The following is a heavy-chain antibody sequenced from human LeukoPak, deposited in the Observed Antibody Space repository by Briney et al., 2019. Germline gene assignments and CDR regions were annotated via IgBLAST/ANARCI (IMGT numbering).Heavy chain of an antibody. V-gene: IGHV3-53*01. D-gene: IGHD6-19*01. Sequence: GGSLRLSCAVSGFAVNTNYMTWVRQTPGKGLEWVSVIYSGGSTYYADSVKGRFTISRDNSKNTLYLQMNSLRAEDTAVYYCAKDKWWLVPDAFDIWGQGTMVTVSS. CDR2: IYSGGST. J-gene: IGHJ3*02. CDR3: AKDKWWLVPDAFDI. CDR1: GFAVNTNY.